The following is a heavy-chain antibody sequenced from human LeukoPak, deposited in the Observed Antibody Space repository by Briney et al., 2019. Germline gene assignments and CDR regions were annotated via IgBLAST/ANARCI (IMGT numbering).Heavy chain of an antibody. CDR1: GGSISSYY. J-gene: IGHJ3*02. Sequence: KPSETLSLTCTVSGGSISSYYWSWIRQPAGKGLERIGRIYTSGSINYNPSLKSRVTMSVDTSKNQFSLKLSSVTAADTAVYYCAAMTYYYDSSGYYDAFDIWGQGTMVTVSS. CDR3: AAMTYYYDSSGYYDAFDI. D-gene: IGHD3-22*01. V-gene: IGHV4-4*07. CDR2: IYTSGSI.